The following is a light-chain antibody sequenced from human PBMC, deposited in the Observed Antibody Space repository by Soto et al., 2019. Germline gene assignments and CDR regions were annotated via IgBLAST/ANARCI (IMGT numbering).Light chain of an antibody. V-gene: IGKV1-39*01. CDR3: QQSYTIPLT. J-gene: IGKJ4*01. Sequence: DIQMTQSPSSLSASVGGRVNITCRASRNVNKFLHWYQQKPGKAPKFLIHAADSLQSGVPSRFSGSGSETDFSLTISSLHPEDVATYYCQQSYTIPLTFGGGTKVEI. CDR1: RNVNKF. CDR2: AAD.